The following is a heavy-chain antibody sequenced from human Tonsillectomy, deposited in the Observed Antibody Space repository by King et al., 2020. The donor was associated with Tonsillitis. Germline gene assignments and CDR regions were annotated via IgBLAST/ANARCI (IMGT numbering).Heavy chain of an antibody. CDR2: ISYDGSNK. Sequence: VQLVESGGGVVQPGRSLRLSCAASGFTFSTYPMHWVRQAPGKGLEWVAFISYDGSNKYYADSVKGRFTISSDNSKNTLYLQMNSLRPEDTAVYYCARESYCGGDCYWNDSWGQGTLVTVSS. D-gene: IGHD2-21*02. CDR1: GFTFSTYP. V-gene: IGHV3-30-3*01. CDR3: ARESYCGGDCYWNDS. J-gene: IGHJ4*02.